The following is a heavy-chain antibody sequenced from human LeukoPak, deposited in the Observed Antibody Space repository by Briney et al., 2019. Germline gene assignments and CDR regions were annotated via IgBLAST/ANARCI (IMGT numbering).Heavy chain of an antibody. CDR2: IYPCDSDT. Sequence: GESLKISCKGSGYSFTSYWIGWVRQMPGKGLEWMGIIYPCDSDTSYSPSFQGQVTISADKSISTAYLQWSSLKASDTAMYYCARPVDPMLFDIWGQGTMVTVSS. V-gene: IGHV5-51*01. CDR1: GYSFTSYW. CDR3: ARPVDPMLFDI. J-gene: IGHJ3*02. D-gene: IGHD2-8*01.